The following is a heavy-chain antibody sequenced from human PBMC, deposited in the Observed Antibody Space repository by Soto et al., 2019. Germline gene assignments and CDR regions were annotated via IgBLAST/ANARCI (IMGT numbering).Heavy chain of an antibody. CDR2: IIPIFGTA. Sequence: SVKVSCKASGGTFSSYAISWVRQAPGQGLEWMGGIIPIFGTANYAQKFQGRVTITADESTSTAYMELSSLRSEDTAVYYCARSLSKHCYDSSGYFQPYYYGMDVWGQGTTVTVSS. D-gene: IGHD3-22*01. CDR3: ARSLSKHCYDSSGYFQPYYYGMDV. CDR1: GGTFSSYA. J-gene: IGHJ6*02. V-gene: IGHV1-69*13.